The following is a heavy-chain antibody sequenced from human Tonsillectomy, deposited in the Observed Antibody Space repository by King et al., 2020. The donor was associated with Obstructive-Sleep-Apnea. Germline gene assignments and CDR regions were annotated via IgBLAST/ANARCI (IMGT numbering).Heavy chain of an antibody. CDR2: ISWNSGRI. D-gene: IGHD5-12*01. CDR1: GFNFDDYA. V-gene: IGHV3-9*01. Sequence: VQLVESGGGLVQPGRSLRLSCAASGFNFDDYAMHWVRQAPGKGLEWVSGISWNSGRIGYVDSVKGRFTISRDNAKNSLYLQMNSLKAEDTALYYCAKDKGATGDLDAFDIWGQGTMVTVSS. J-gene: IGHJ3*02. CDR3: AKDKGATGDLDAFDI.